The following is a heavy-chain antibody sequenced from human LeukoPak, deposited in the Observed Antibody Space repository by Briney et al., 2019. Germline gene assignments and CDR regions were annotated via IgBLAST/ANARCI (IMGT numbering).Heavy chain of an antibody. Sequence: GASVKVSCKASGGTFSSYAISWVRQAPGQGLEWMGGIIPLFGTANYAKKFQGRVTITADDSTSTAYMDMSSLRSEDTAVYYCARTVGGYYFYYMDVWGKGTTVTISS. CDR3: ARTVGGYYFYYMDV. CDR1: GGTFSSYA. J-gene: IGHJ6*03. CDR2: IIPLFGTA. V-gene: IGHV1-69*13. D-gene: IGHD1-26*01.